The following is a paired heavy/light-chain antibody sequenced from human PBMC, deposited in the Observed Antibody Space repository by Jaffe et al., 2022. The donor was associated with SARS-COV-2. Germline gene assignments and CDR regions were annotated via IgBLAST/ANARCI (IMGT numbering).Light chain of an antibody. V-gene: IGKV3-20*01. CDR1: QSVSSNY. J-gene: IGKJ3*01. CDR3: QQYGSSRGAT. Sequence: EIVLTQSPGTLSLSPGERATLSCRASQSVSSNYLAWYQQKPGQAPRLLIYGASSRATGIPDRFSGSGSGTDFTLTISRLEPEDFAVYYCQQYGSSRGATFGPGTKVDIK. CDR2: GAS.
Heavy chain of an antibody. V-gene: IGHV3-23*01. Sequence: EVQLLESGGDLVQPGGSLRLSCAASGFTFSSYSMTWVRQAPGMGLEWVSTIGGSDGYTYFADSVKGRFTVSRDNSRNTLYLQMNSLRAEDTAVYFCAKGIYHAGIWYFDLWGRGTLVTVSS. D-gene: IGHD2-2*02. J-gene: IGHJ2*01. CDR1: GFTFSSYS. CDR3: AKGIYHAGIWYFDL. CDR2: IGGSDGYT.